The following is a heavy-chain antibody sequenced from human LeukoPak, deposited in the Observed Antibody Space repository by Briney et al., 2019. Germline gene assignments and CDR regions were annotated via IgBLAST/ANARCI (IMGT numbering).Heavy chain of an antibody. Sequence: GGSLRLSCAASGFTFDDYGMSWVRQAPGKGLEWVSGINWNGGSTGYADSVKGRFTISRDNAKNSLYLQMNSLRAEDTALYYCAKEGYYYGSGSYSRGFDPWGQGTLVTVSS. V-gene: IGHV3-20*04. CDR3: AKEGYYYGSGSYSRGFDP. CDR2: INWNGGST. D-gene: IGHD3-10*01. CDR1: GFTFDDYG. J-gene: IGHJ5*02.